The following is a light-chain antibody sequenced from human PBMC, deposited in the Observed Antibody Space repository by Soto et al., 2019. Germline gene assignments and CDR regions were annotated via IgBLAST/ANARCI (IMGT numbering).Light chain of an antibody. J-gene: IGLJ3*02. V-gene: IGLV2-14*01. Sequence: QSALTQPASVSGSPGQSITISCTGTSSDVGGYNYVSWYQHHPGKAPKLIIFEVTNRPSGVSNRFSGSKSGNTASLTISGLQAEDEADYYCSSYTSTSTLGGVFGGGTKLT. CDR1: SSDVGGYNY. CDR3: SSYTSTSTLGGV. CDR2: EVT.